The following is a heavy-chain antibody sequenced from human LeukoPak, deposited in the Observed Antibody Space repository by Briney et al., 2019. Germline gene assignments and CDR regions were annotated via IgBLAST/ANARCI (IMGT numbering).Heavy chain of an antibody. CDR2: INPNSGGT. D-gene: IGHD3-22*01. J-gene: IGHJ4*02. CDR3: ARAKYYYDSSGQSEGY. V-gene: IGHV1-2*02. CDR1: GYTFTGYY. Sequence: APVKVSCKASGYTFTGYYMHWVRQAPGQGLEWMGWINPNSGGTNYAQKFQGRVTMTRDTSISTAYMELSRLRSDDTAVYYCARAKYYYDSSGQSEGYWGQGTLVTVSS.